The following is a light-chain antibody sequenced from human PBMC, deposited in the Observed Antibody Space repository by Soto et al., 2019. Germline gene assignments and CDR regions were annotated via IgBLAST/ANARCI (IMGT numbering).Light chain of an antibody. CDR1: QSVSSN. CDR3: QQYNNWPPVT. J-gene: IGKJ1*01. Sequence: EIVMTQSPATLSVSPGERATLSCRASQSVSSNLAWYQHKPGQAPRTLIYGASTRATGVPARFSGSGSGTEFTLTISSLQFEDFAVYYCQQYNNWPPVTFGQGTKGDIK. CDR2: GAS. V-gene: IGKV3-15*01.